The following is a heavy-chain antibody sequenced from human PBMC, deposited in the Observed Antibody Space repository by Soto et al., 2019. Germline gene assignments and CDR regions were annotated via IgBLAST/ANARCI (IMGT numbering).Heavy chain of an antibody. D-gene: IGHD4-4*01. CDR3: AKPLRDGYSLFAY. J-gene: IGHJ4*02. CDR2: INFSGGSG. V-gene: IGHV3-23*01. Sequence: EVQMLESRGGLVQPGGSLRLSCAASGFTFRSYGMSWVRQAPGKGLEWVSTINFSGGSGYYVDSVKGRFTISRDNSKNTLYLQMNSLSADDTAVYYCAKPLRDGYSLFAYWGQGTLGTVSS. CDR1: GFTFRSYG.